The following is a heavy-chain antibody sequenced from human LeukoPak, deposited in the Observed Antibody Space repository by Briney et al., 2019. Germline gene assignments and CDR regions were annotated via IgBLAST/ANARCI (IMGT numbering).Heavy chain of an antibody. Sequence: GRSLRLSCAASGFTFDDYAMHWVRQAPGKGLEWVSGISWNSGSIGYADSVRGRFTISRDNAKNSLYLQMNSLRAEDTALYYCAKAYYGSGSYSTIDYWGQGTLVTVSS. CDR2: ISWNSGSI. D-gene: IGHD3-10*01. J-gene: IGHJ4*02. CDR1: GFTFDDYA. V-gene: IGHV3-9*01. CDR3: AKAYYGSGSYSTIDY.